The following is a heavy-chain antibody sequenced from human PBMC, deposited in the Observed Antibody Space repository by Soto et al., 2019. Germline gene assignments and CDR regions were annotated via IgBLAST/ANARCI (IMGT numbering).Heavy chain of an antibody. CDR1: VFTFSSYA. J-gene: IGHJ6*01. V-gene: IGHV3-23*01. Sequence: VGSLRLSCAASVFTFSSYAMSCVRHSPGKGLEWVSAISGSGGSTYYADSVKGRFTISRDNSKNTLYLQMNSLRAEDTAVYYCAKDLGISSGWYREGEDIYPYYGMDVWGQGTTVIVSS. CDR3: AKDLGISSGWYREGEDIYPYYGMDV. D-gene: IGHD6-19*01. CDR2: ISGSGGST.